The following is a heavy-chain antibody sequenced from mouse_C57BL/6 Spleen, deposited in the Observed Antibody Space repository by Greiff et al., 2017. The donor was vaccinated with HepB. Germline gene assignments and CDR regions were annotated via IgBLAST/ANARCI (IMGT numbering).Heavy chain of an antibody. CDR1: GYTFTSYW. V-gene: IGHV1-50*01. CDR2: MDPSDSYT. J-gene: IGHJ3*01. CDR3: ARYDYPFAY. D-gene: IGHD2-4*01. Sequence: VQLQQSGAELVKPGASVKLSCKASGYTFTSYWMQWVKQRPGQGLEGIGEMDPSDSYTNYNQKFRGKSTLTVDTSSSTAYMQLSSLTSEDSAVYYCARYDYPFAYWGQGTLVTVSA.